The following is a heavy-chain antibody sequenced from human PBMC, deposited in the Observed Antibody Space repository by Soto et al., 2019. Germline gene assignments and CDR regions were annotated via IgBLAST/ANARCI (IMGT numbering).Heavy chain of an antibody. V-gene: IGHV4-30-4*01. CDR1: GGSISSDDYY. Sequence: PSETLSLTCTVSGGSISSDDYYWIWIRQAPGKGLEWIGHIYYIGITDYNPSLKSRLTISIDTSKNQFSLELTSVSAADTAVYYCARDRSNSPDYFDYWGQGTLVTVSS. CDR2: IYYIGIT. D-gene: IGHD6-6*01. J-gene: IGHJ4*02. CDR3: ARDRSNSPDYFDY.